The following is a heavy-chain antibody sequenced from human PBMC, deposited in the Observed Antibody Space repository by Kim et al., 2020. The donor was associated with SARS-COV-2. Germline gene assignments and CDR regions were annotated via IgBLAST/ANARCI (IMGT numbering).Heavy chain of an antibody. V-gene: IGHV1-8*01. Sequence: NTGYAQKSQGRVTMTRTTSISTAYMELSSLRSEDTAVYYCARGLDLLHDYWGQGTLVTVSS. J-gene: IGHJ4*02. D-gene: IGHD2-15*01. CDR3: ARGLDLLHDY. CDR2: NT.